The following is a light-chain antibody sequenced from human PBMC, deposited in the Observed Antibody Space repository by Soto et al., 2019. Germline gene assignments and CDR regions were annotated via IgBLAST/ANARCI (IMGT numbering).Light chain of an antibody. CDR2: DAS. J-gene: IGKJ1*01. CDR1: QSVSSA. V-gene: IGKV3-11*01. CDR3: QQRSDWPST. Sequence: EIELTQSPATLSLFPGERATLSCRASQSVSSALAWFQQKPGQAPRLLIYDASNRATDTPARFSGSGSGTDFTLTISSLDPEDFAVYYCQQRSDWPSTFGQGTKVEIK.